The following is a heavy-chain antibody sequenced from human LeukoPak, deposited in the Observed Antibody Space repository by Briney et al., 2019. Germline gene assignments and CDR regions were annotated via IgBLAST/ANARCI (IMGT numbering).Heavy chain of an antibody. D-gene: IGHD3-10*01. CDR1: GFTFSSYA. J-gene: IGHJ5*02. V-gene: IGHV3-23*01. CDR3: AKNGEVLSWFDP. Sequence: GGSLRLSCAASGFTFSSYAMSWVRQAPGRGLEWVSAISARGDRTYYAGSVKGRFTISRDNSKNTLYLQMNSLRAEDTAVYSCAKNGEVLSWFDPWGQGTLVTVSS. CDR2: ISARGDRT.